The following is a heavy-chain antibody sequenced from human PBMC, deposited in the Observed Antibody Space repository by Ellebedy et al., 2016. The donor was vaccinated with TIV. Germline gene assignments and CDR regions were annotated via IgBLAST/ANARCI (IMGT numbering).Heavy chain of an antibody. Sequence: AASVKVSCKVSGYTVTELSMHWVRQAPGKGLEWIGGFDPENGETIYAQKFQGRVTVTEDTSTDTAYLELSSLRSEDTAVYYCARDRRRIVRFLEWFGDRYYGMDVWGQGTTVTVSS. D-gene: IGHD3-3*01. J-gene: IGHJ6*02. V-gene: IGHV1-24*01. CDR2: FDPENGET. CDR3: ARDRRRIVRFLEWFGDRYYGMDV. CDR1: GYTVTELS.